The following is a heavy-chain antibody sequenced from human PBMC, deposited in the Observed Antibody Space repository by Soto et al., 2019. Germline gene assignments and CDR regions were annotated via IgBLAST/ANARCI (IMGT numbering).Heavy chain of an antibody. V-gene: IGHV1-18*01. CDR2: ISAYNDNT. CDR1: GYTFTSYG. Sequence: QVQLVQSGAEVKKPGASVKVSCKASGYTFTSYGISWVRQAPGQGLEGMGWISAYNDNTNYAQKLQGRVTMTTDTSTSTAYMELRSLRSDDTAVYYCARVPPAVFGELFGGIDYWGQGTLVTVSS. J-gene: IGHJ4*02. D-gene: IGHD3-10*01. CDR3: ARVPPAVFGELFGGIDY.